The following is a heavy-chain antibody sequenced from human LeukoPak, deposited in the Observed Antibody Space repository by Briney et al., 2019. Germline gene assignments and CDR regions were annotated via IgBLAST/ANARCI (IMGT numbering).Heavy chain of an antibody. J-gene: IGHJ4*02. Sequence: GGPLRLSCAASGVTFSSYTMNWVRQAPGKGLEWVSSISSRSEIKLYADSVRGRFTISRDNAKNSLYLQMNSLRAEDTAVYYCARTRSVLVTRDLAYWGQGNLVTVSS. D-gene: IGHD5/OR15-5a*01. V-gene: IGHV3-21*01. CDR2: ISSRSEIK. CDR3: ARTRSVLVTRDLAY. CDR1: GVTFSSYT.